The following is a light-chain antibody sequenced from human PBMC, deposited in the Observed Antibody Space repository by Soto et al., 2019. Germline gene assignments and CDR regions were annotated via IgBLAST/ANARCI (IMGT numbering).Light chain of an antibody. CDR2: KVS. V-gene: IGKV2-30*01. Sequence: DVVMTQSPLSLPVTLGQPASISCRSSQGLVYGDGNTYLNWFHQRPGQSPRRLIYKVSVRDSGVPDRFSGSGSGTDFTLRISRVEAEDVGIYYCLQPTHRPPTFGQGTLVEIK. J-gene: IGKJ1*01. CDR3: LQPTHRPPT. CDR1: QGLVYGDGNTY.